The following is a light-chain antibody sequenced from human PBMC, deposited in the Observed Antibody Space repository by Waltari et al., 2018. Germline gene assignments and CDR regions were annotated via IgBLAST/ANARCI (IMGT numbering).Light chain of an antibody. Sequence: QSALTQPASVSGSPGQSITISCTGTSRDVGGSNYVPWYQQYPGKAPKLMIYEVSNRPSGVSNRFSGSKSDNTASLTISGLQAEDEADYYCSSYTSSSTWVFGGGTKLTVL. J-gene: IGLJ3*02. CDR3: SSYTSSSTWV. V-gene: IGLV2-14*01. CDR1: SRDVGGSNY. CDR2: EVS.